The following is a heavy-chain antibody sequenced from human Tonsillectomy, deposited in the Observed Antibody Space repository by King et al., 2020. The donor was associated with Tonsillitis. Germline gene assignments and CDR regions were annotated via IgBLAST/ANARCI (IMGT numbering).Heavy chain of an antibody. CDR2: IIPFLSIT. CDR3: ARDLWDSSGNFYYYGLDV. CDR1: GGTFSSHA. V-gene: IGHV1-69*04. J-gene: IGHJ6*02. D-gene: IGHD3-22*01. Sequence: QLVQSGAEVKKPGSSVKVSCKASGGTFSSHAISWVRQAPGQGLEWMGRIIPFLSITNYTQKFQGRVTITADKSTSTAYMELSSLISEDTDLYYCARDLWDSSGNFYYYGLDVWGQGTTVTVSS.